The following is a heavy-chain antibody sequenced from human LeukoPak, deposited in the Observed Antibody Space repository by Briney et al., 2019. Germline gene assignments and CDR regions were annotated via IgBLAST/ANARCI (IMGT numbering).Heavy chain of an antibody. J-gene: IGHJ4*02. V-gene: IGHV1-69*13. D-gene: IGHD3-16*02. Sequence: ASVKVSCKASGGTFSSYAISWARQAPGQGLEWMGGIIPIFGTANYARKFQGRVTITADESTSTAYMELSSLRSEDTAVYYCARAVITFGGVIAHQTIYYFDYWGQGTLVTVSS. CDR2: IIPIFGTA. CDR3: ARAVITFGGVIAHQTIYYFDY. CDR1: GGTFSSYA.